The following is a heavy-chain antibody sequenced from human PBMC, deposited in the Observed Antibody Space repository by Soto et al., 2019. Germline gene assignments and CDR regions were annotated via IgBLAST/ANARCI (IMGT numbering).Heavy chain of an antibody. V-gene: IGHV3-30*04. D-gene: IGHD3-22*01. CDR1: GFTFSSHA. J-gene: IGHJ4*02. CDR2: ISFDGSNK. Sequence: GGSLRLSCAATGFTFSSHAMNWVRQAPGKGLEWVAVISFDGSNKYYADSKRGRFTISRDNSKNTLYLQMNNLRPDDTAIYYCARAHGPYYDSSYYGLARNYFDYWGQGTLVTV. CDR3: ARAHGPYYDSSYYGLARNYFDY.